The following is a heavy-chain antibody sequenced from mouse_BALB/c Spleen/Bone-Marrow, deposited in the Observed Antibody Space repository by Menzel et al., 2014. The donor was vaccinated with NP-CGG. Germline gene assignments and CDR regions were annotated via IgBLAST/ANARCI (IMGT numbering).Heavy chain of an antibody. CDR2: INASNGDT. CDR3: TREGAY. CDR1: GYTFNSYY. J-gene: IGHJ3*01. Sequence: QVQLQQSGAELVKPGASVKLSCKASGYTFNSYYMYWAEERPGQGLEWIGEINASNGDTNFNEKFKSKATMTVDKSSSTAYMQLSSLTSEDSAVYYCTREGAYWGQGTLVTVSA. V-gene: IGHV1S16*01.